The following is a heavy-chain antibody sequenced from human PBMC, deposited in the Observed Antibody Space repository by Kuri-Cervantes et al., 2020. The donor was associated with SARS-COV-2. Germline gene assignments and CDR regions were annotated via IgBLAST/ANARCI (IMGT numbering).Heavy chain of an antibody. V-gene: IGHV1-69*04. CDR3: ARDRGYSSSWYKPNWFDP. J-gene: IGHJ5*02. D-gene: IGHD6-13*01. Sequence: SVKVSCKASGGTFSSYAISWVRQAPGQGLEWMGRIIPIFGIANYAQKFQGRVTITADKSTSTAYMELSSLRSEDTAVYYCARDRGYSSSWYKPNWFDPWGQGTLVTISS. CDR1: GGTFSSYA. CDR2: IIPIFGIA.